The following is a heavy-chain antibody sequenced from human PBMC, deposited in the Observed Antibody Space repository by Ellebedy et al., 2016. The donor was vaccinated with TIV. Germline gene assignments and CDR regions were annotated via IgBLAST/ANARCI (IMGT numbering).Heavy chain of an antibody. D-gene: IGHD4-23*01. V-gene: IGHV3-23*01. J-gene: IGHJ4*02. Sequence: GESLKISCAASGFTFSSYAMSWVRQAPGKGLEWVSAISGSGVSTFYADSVKGRFTISRDNSKSTLYLQMNSLRAEDTALYYCAKGPISTRWLSSFDSWGQGTLVTVSS. CDR1: GFTFSSYA. CDR3: AKGPISTRWLSSFDS. CDR2: ISGSGVST.